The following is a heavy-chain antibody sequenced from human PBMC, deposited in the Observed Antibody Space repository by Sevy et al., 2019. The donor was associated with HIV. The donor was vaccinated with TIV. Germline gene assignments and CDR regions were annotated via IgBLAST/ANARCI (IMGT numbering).Heavy chain of an antibody. CDR3: ARVVPDDHFDY. J-gene: IGHJ4*02. CDR1: GYSISNGYY. Sequence: SETLSLTCGVSGYSISNGYYWGWIRQPPGRGLEWIGSSHNSGRTFYNPSLKSRVSISLDMSKNEFSLKLRSVTAADTAVYFCARVVPDDHFDYWGQGTLVTVSS. V-gene: IGHV4-38-2*01. CDR2: SHNSGRT. D-gene: IGHD2-2*01.